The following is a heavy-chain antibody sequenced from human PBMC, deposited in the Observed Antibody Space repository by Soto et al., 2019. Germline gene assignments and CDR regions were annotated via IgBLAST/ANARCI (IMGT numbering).Heavy chain of an antibody. D-gene: IGHD6-6*01. V-gene: IGHV3-48*01. Sequence: GGSLRLSCAASGFTFSSYSMNWVRQAPGKGLEWVSYISSSSSTIYYADSVKGRFTISRDNAKNSLYLQMNSLRAEDTAVYYCARDRDSSSGGFSFRFDPWGQGTLVTVSS. CDR3: ARDRDSSSGGFSFRFDP. J-gene: IGHJ5*02. CDR1: GFTFSSYS. CDR2: ISSSSSTI.